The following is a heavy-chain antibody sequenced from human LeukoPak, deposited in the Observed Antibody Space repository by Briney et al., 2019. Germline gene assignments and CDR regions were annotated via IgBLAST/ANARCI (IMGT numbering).Heavy chain of an antibody. V-gene: IGHV3-74*01. D-gene: IGHD5-12*01. J-gene: IGHJ4*02. CDR2: INNDGVST. Sequence: GGSLRLSCATSGFTLRSYWMHWVRQVPGKGLEWLSRINNDGVSTSYADSVKGRFTISRDNAKNTLYLRMNSLRAEDTAIYYCARKPLSGGYGGTIDYWGQGTLVTVSS. CDR3: ARKPLSGGYGGTIDY. CDR1: GFTLRSYW.